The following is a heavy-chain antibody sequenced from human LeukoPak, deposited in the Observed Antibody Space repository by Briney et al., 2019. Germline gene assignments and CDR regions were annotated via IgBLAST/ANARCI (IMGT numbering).Heavy chain of an antibody. D-gene: IGHD5-24*01. V-gene: IGHV3-23*01. J-gene: IGHJ6*03. Sequence: GGSLRLSCAASGFTFSDYYMSWIRQAPGKGLEWVSVISGSGGSTYYADSVKGRFTISRDNSKNTLYLQMNSLRAEDTAVYYCAKNSEMATRMRGYYYYYMDVWGKGTTVTVSS. CDR1: GFTFSDYY. CDR3: AKNSEMATRMRGYYYYYMDV. CDR2: ISGSGGST.